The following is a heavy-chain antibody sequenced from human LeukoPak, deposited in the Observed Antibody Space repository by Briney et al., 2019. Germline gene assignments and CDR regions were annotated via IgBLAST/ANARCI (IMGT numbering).Heavy chain of an antibody. J-gene: IGHJ6*03. Sequence: AVKVSCKASGYTFSNYGISWVRQAPGQGLEWMGRIIPMFGTTNYAQNFQGRVTMTTDESTSTAYMEVSSLRIEDTAVYYCASVTVTTWAPDGHMDVWGKGTTVTVSS. CDR3: ASVTVTTWAPDGHMDV. CDR2: IIPMFGTT. D-gene: IGHD4-11*01. CDR1: GYTFSNYG. V-gene: IGHV1-69*05.